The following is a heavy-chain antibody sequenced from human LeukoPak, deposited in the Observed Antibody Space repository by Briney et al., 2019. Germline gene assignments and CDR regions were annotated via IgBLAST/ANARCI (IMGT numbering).Heavy chain of an antibody. D-gene: IGHD5-18*01. CDR1: GFTFSSYR. J-gene: IGHJ3*02. Sequence: GGSLRLSCAASGFTFSSYRMNWVRQAPGKGLEWVSYISSSRSTIYYADSVKGRFTISRDNAKNSLYLQMNSLRAEDTAVYYCARGTGRGYSYGYYGAFDIWGQGTMVTVSS. CDR2: ISSSRSTI. CDR3: ARGTGRGYSYGYYGAFDI. V-gene: IGHV3-48*01.